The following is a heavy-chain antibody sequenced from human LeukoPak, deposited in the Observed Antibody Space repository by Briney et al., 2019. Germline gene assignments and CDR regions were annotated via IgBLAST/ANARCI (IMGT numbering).Heavy chain of an antibody. D-gene: IGHD3-10*01. CDR1: GFTFSSYG. J-gene: IGHJ4*02. Sequence: GGTLRLSCAASGFTFSSYGMSWVRQAPGKGLEWVSAISGSGGGTYYADSVKGRFTISRDNSKNTLYLQMNSLRAEDTAVYYCAKDGSPMVRSTFDYWGQGTLVTVSS. CDR3: AKDGSPMVRSTFDY. V-gene: IGHV3-23*01. CDR2: ISGSGGGT.